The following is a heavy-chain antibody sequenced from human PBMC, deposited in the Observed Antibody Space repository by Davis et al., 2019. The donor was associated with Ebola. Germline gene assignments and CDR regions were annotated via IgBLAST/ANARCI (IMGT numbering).Heavy chain of an antibody. J-gene: IGHJ6*03. V-gene: IGHV3-23*03. D-gene: IGHD2-2*01. Sequence: GESLKISCSVSRFTFKFYATSWVRQVPGKGLEWVSVIYSGGSTYYADSVKGRFTISRDNSKNTLYLQMNSLRAEDTAVYYCVKEEYCSSTSCLYYYYYMDVWGKGTTVTVSS. CDR3: VKEEYCSSTSCLYYYYYMDV. CDR1: RFTFKFYA. CDR2: IYSGGST.